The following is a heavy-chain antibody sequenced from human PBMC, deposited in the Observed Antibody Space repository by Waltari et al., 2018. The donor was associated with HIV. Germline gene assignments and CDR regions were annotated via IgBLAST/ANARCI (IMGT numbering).Heavy chain of an antibody. J-gene: IGHJ5*02. CDR1: GYTFTSFW. D-gene: IGHD3-16*01. CDR3: ARLTGGRWGNNFFDP. V-gene: IGHV5-51*01. CDR2: SLPQSSAP. Sequence: VQLMQSGAEVKRPGESLRIDCNVSGYTFTSFWIGWVGQTTARGTEYGGISLPQSSAPRYHGAFQSQVTISVDKSIAATYLQGHRLQSSDSVIYNCARLTGGRWGNNFFDPWGQGTRVIVAS.